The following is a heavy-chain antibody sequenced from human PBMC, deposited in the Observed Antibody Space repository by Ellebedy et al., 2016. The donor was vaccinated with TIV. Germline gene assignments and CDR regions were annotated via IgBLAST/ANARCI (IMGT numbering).Heavy chain of an antibody. D-gene: IGHD1-1*01. V-gene: IGHV4-39*01. J-gene: IGHJ6*02. CDR2: IYYSGNT. CDR3: ARLRDDHYYYGLDV. CDR1: SGSISSSSYY. Sequence: SETLSLTCTVSSGSISSSSYYWVWIRQPPGRGLEWIGTIYYSGNTYYNPSLKSRVTISVDTSKNQFSLTLSSVTVADTAVYHCARLRDDHYYYGLDVWGQGTTVTVSS.